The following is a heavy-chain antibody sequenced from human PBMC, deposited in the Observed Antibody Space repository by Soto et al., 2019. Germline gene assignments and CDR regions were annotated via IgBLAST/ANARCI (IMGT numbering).Heavy chain of an antibody. V-gene: IGHV1-24*01. CDR2: FDPEDGET. Sequence: ASVKVSCKVSGYTLTELSMHWVRQAPGKGLEWMGGFDPEDGETIYAQKFQGRVTMTEDTSTDTAYMELSSLRSEDTAVYYCATVPYSRGWYVYWGQGTLVTVSS. CDR3: ATVPYSRGWYVY. D-gene: IGHD6-19*01. CDR1: GYTLTELS. J-gene: IGHJ4*02.